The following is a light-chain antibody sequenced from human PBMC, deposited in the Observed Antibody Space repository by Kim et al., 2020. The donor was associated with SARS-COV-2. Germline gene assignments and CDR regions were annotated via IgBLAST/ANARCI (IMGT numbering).Light chain of an antibody. CDR1: NSGDKS. Sequence: PGKTARITCGGNNSGDKSVHWYQQKPGQAPLLVIFYDSDRPSGIPERFSGSNSGNTATLTINRVEAGDEADYFCQVWDSSSDRVLFGGGTKLTVL. V-gene: IGLV3-21*04. J-gene: IGLJ2*01. CDR3: QVWDSSSDRVL. CDR2: YDS.